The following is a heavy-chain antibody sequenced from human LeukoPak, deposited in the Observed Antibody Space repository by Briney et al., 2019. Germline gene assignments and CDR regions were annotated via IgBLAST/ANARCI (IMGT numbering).Heavy chain of an antibody. D-gene: IGHD3/OR15-3a*01. V-gene: IGHV4-39*01. CDR1: GDSINTNIYY. CDR3: ARQTGSGLFILP. Sequence: PSETLSLTCTVSGDSINTNIYYWGWIRQPPGKGLEWIGHVYYSGSTYSSPSLKGRVTILLDTSNNHFSLKLTSVTAADTAVYYCARQTGSGLFILPGGQGTLVTVSS. CDR2: VYYSGST. J-gene: IGHJ4*02.